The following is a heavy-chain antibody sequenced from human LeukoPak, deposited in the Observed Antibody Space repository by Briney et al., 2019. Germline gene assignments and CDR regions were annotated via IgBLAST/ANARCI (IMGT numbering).Heavy chain of an antibody. CDR3: ARAPARFGELSLNY. J-gene: IGHJ4*02. CDR2: FIPILGIT. CDR1: GYTFTGSY. V-gene: IGHV1-69*04. D-gene: IGHD3-10*01. Sequence: ASVKVSCKGSGYTFTGSYMHWVRQAPGQGLAWMGRFIPILGITHYAQYFQGRLTITADKSTTTAYMELTSLRSEDTAVYYCARAPARFGELSLNYWGQGTLVTVSS.